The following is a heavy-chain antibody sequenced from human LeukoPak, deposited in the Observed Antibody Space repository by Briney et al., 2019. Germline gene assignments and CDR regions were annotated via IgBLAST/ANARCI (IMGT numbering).Heavy chain of an antibody. J-gene: IGHJ4*02. D-gene: IGHD3-3*01. CDR3: ARAGLWYYDFWSGYYPPIY. Sequence: ASVKVSCKASGYTFTGYYMHWVRQAPGQGLEWMGWINPNSGGTNYAQKFQGWVTMTRDTSISTAYMELRSLRSDDTAVYYCARAGLWYYDFWSGYYPPIYWGQGTLVTVSP. V-gene: IGHV1-2*04. CDR1: GYTFTGYY. CDR2: INPNSGGT.